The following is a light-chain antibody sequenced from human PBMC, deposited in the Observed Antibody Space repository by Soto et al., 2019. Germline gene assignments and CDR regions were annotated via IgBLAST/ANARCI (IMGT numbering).Light chain of an antibody. CDR3: QQYNNWPWT. J-gene: IGKJ1*01. Sequence: EIVLTQSPATLSVSPGERATLSCRDGQSVSSNLAWYQQKPGQAPWLLIYGASTRATGIPARFSGSGSGTEFTLTISSLQSEDFAVYYCQQYNNWPWTFGQGTKVEIK. CDR2: GAS. V-gene: IGKV3-15*01. CDR1: QSVSSN.